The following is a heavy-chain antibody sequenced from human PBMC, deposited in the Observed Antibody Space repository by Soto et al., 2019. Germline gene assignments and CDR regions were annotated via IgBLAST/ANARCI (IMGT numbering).Heavy chain of an antibody. CDR3: ACPLKSYYDHIFAS. V-gene: IGHV3-23*01. CDR1: GFTFRRSA. D-gene: IGHD3-3*01. J-gene: IGHJ4*02. CDR2: INDSGDKT. Sequence: EVQLLESGGGLVQPGGSLRLSCAASGFTFRRSAMPWVRQAPVKGLEWVSTINDSGDKTFYADSVKGRFTFSRDNSKNTLFLQMNSLRAEDTAVYYCACPLKSYYDHIFASWGRGTQVTVSS.